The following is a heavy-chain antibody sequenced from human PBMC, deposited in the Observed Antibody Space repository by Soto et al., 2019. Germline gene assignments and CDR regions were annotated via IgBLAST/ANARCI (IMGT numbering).Heavy chain of an antibody. CDR3: ARQIYDSDTGPNFQYYFDS. CDR2: IDPSDSQT. J-gene: IGHJ4*02. CDR1: GYSFAGYW. V-gene: IGHV5-10-1*01. Sequence: GESLKISCKGSGYSFAGYWITWVRQKPGKGLEWMGRIDPSDSQTYYSPSFQGHVTISVTKSITTVFLQWSGLRASDTAMYYCARQIYDSDTGPNFQYYFDSWGQGTPVTVSS. D-gene: IGHD3-22*01.